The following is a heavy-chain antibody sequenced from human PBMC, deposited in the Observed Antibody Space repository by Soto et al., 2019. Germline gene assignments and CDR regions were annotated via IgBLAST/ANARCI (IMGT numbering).Heavy chain of an antibody. J-gene: IGHJ4*02. Sequence: GGSLRLSCAASGFTFSSYAMHWVRQAPGKGLEWVAVISYDGSNKYYADSVKGRFTISRDNSKNTLYLQMNSLRAEDTAVCYCARESPLGSSSGRSMDYWGQGTRVTVSS. CDR1: GFTFSSYA. D-gene: IGHD6-6*01. CDR3: ARESPLGSSSGRSMDY. CDR2: ISYDGSNK. V-gene: IGHV3-30-3*01.